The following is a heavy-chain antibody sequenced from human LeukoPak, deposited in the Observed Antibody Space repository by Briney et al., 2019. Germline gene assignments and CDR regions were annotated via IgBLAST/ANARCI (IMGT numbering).Heavy chain of an antibody. Sequence: SETLSLTCTVSGYSISSGYYWGWIRQPPGKGLEWIGSIYHSGSTYYNPSLKSRVTISVETSKNQFSLKLSSVTAADTAVYYCARELQGPLDYWGQGTLVTVSS. D-gene: IGHD4-11*01. V-gene: IGHV4-38-2*02. J-gene: IGHJ4*02. CDR2: IYHSGST. CDR3: ARELQGPLDY. CDR1: GYSISSGYY.